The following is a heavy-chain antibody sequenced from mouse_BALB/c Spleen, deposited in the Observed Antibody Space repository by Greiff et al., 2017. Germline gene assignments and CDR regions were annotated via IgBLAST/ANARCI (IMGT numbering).Heavy chain of an antibody. CDR1: GYTFTSYW. Sequence: VKLQQPGAELVRPGASVKLSCKASGYTFTSYWINWVKQRPGQGLEWIGNIYPSDSYTNYNQKFKDKATLTVDKSSSTAYMQLSSPTSEDSAVYYCTRTLYRYGGGAYAMDYWGQGTSVTVSS. D-gene: IGHD2-14*01. CDR2: IYPSDSYT. CDR3: TRTLYRYGGGAYAMDY. J-gene: IGHJ4*01. V-gene: IGHV1-69*02.